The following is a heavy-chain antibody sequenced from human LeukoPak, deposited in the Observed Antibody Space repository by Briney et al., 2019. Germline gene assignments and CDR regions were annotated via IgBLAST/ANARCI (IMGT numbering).Heavy chain of an antibody. D-gene: IGHD1-14*01. CDR1: DAGAFATRAA. CDR3: PRELHKTILRHPSDHHYYIDV. J-gene: IGHJ6*03. Sequence: SQTLSLTCAIPDAGAFATRAACSWIRQSPSRGLEWLGRTYYMSKWYNDYAVSVKSRITINPDTSKNQFSLPLNSVTPEDTAVYDCPRELHKTILRHPSDHHYYIDVWGKGTTVTVSS. V-gene: IGHV6-1*01. CDR2: TYYMSKWYN.